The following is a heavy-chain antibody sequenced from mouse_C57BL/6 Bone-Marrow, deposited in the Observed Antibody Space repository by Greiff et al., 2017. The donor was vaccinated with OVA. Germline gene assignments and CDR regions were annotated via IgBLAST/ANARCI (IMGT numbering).Heavy chain of an antibody. Sequence: EVKLVESGGDLVKPGGSLKLSCAASGFTFSSYGMSWVRQTPDKRLEWVATISSGGSYTYYPDSVKGRFTISRDNAKNTLYLQMSSLKSEDTAMYYCARSNWEGFAYWGQGTLVTVSA. D-gene: IGHD4-1*02. CDR1: GFTFSSYG. J-gene: IGHJ3*01. CDR3: ARSNWEGFAY. CDR2: ISSGGSYT. V-gene: IGHV5-6*01.